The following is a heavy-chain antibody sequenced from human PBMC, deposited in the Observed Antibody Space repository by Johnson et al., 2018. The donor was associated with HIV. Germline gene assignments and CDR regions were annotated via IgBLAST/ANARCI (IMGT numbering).Heavy chain of an antibody. V-gene: IGHV3-23*04. CDR3: AKERHDYDWGSYRPEGDAFDI. D-gene: IGHD3-16*02. CDR1: GFTFSNYA. CDR2: ISGSGSST. Sequence: MQLVESGGGLVQPGGSLRLSCAASGFTFSNYAMSWVRQAPGKGLEWVSDISGSGSSTYYADSVKGRFTISREKAKNKLYLQMNRLRAEDTAVYYWAKERHDYDWGSYRPEGDAFDIWGQGTMVTVSS. J-gene: IGHJ3*02.